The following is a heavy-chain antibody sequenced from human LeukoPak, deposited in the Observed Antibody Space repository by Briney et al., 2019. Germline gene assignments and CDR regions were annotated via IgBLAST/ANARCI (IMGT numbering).Heavy chain of an antibody. CDR3: ARDIVVVPAAIALDY. Sequence: GASVKVSCKASGYTFTSYDINWVRQATGQGLEWMGWMNPNSGNTGYAQKFQGRVTMTRDTSTSTVYMELSSLRSEDTAVYYCARDIVVVPAAIALDYWGQGTLVTVSS. CDR1: GYTFTSYD. D-gene: IGHD2-2*01. J-gene: IGHJ4*02. V-gene: IGHV1-8*01. CDR2: MNPNSGNT.